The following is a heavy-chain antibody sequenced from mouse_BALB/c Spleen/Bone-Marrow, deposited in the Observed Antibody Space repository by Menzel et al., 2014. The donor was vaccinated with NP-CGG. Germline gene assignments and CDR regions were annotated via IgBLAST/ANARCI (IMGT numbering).Heavy chain of an antibody. Sequence: VQPQQSGAELVKPGASVKLSCTASGFNIKDTYMHWVKQRPEQGLEWIGRIDPANGNTKYDPKFQGKATITADTSSNTAYLQLSSLTSEDTAVYYCAYGSSYDYFDYWGQGTTLTVSS. D-gene: IGHD1-1*01. CDR1: GFNIKDTY. V-gene: IGHV14-3*02. CDR3: AYGSSYDYFDY. J-gene: IGHJ2*01. CDR2: IDPANGNT.